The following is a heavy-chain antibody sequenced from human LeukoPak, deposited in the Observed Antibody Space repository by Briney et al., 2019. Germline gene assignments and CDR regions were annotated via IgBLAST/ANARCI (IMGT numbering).Heavy chain of an antibody. Sequence: ASVKVSCKASGGTFSSYAISWVRQAPGQGLEWMGGIIPIFGTANYAQKFQGRVTITADESTSTAYMELSSLRSEDTAVYYCARALVSASGSYDYWGQGTLVTVSS. CDR3: ARALVSASGSYDY. CDR1: GGTFSSYA. V-gene: IGHV1-69*13. D-gene: IGHD3-3*01. J-gene: IGHJ4*02. CDR2: IIPIFGTA.